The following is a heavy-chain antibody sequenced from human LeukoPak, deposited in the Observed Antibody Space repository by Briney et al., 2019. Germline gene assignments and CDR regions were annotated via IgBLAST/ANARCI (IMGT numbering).Heavy chain of an antibody. CDR2: IYPGDSDT. Sequence: GESLKISCKGSGYSFTSYWIGWVRQMPGKGLEWMGIIYPGDSDTRYSPSFQGRVTISADKSISTAYLQWSSLKASDTAMYYCARHSARIAAAGTVAEPLDYWGQGTLVTVSS. J-gene: IGHJ4*02. D-gene: IGHD6-13*01. CDR3: ARHSARIAAAGTVAEPLDY. CDR1: GYSFTSYW. V-gene: IGHV5-51*01.